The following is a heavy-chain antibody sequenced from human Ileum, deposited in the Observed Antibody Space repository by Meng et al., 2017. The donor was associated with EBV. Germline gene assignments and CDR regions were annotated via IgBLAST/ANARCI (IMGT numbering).Heavy chain of an antibody. D-gene: IGHD6-19*01. CDR1: GGSISGSNW. Sequence: QVQLQESGPGLVKPLGTLSLSCAVAGGSISGSNWWSWVRQPPGKGLGWIGEIYHSGSTNYNPSLKSRVTISGDKSKNQFSLSLSSVTAADTAVYYCARVGQWLPIDYWGQGTLVTVSS. V-gene: IGHV4-4*02. CDR3: ARVGQWLPIDY. CDR2: IYHSGST. J-gene: IGHJ4*02.